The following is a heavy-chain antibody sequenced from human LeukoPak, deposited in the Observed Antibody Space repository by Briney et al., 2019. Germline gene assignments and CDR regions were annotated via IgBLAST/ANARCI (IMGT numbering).Heavy chain of an antibody. CDR2: ISSSGSTI. J-gene: IGHJ1*01. D-gene: IGHD2-2*01. CDR1: GFTFSDYY. CDR3: ARVPGIVVVPAAYFQH. Sequence: GGSLRLSCAASGFTFSDYYMSWIRQAPGKGLEWVSYISSSGSTIYYADSVKGRFTISRDNAKNSLYLQMNSLRAEDTAVYYCARVPGIVVVPAAYFQHWARAPWSPSPQ. V-gene: IGHV3-11*04.